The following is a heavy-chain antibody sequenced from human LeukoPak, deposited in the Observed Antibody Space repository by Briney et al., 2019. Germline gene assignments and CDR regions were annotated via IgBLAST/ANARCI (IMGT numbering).Heavy chain of an antibody. J-gene: IGHJ4*02. D-gene: IGHD6-13*01. V-gene: IGHV3-23*01. CDR3: AKDHAAGSFDY. CDR1: GFTFSTYT. Sequence: GGSLRLSCAASGFTFSTYTINWVRQAPGKGLEWVSAISGSGGSTYYADSVKGRFTISRDNSKNTLYLQMNSLRAEDTAVYYCAKDHAAGSFDYWGQGTLVTVSS. CDR2: ISGSGGST.